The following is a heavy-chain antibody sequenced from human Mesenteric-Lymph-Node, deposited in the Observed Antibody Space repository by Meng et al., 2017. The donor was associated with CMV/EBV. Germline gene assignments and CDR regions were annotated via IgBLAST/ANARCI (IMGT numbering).Heavy chain of an antibody. CDR2: IHPNSGTT. D-gene: IGHD2-2*01. CDR1: GYTFTAFC. CDR3: ARGRYCSSTSCSGWFDP. Sequence: ASVKVSCKASGYTFTAFCIHWMRQAPGQGLEWVGWIHPNSGTTNYAQNFQGRVTMTRDTSITTAYMDLSSLRIDDTAVYYCARGRYCSSTSCSGWFDPWGQGTLVTVSS. J-gene: IGHJ5*02. V-gene: IGHV1-2*02.